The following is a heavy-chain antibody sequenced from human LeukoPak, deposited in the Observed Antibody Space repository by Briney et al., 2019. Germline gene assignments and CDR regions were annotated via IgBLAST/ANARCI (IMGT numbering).Heavy chain of an antibody. CDR3: ARVDCSGGSCGAFDI. Sequence: GGSLRLSCAASGFTFSDYYMSWIRQAPGKGLEWVSYISSSGSTIYYADSEKGRFTISRDNAKNSLYLQMNSLRAEDTAVYYCARVDCSGGSCGAFDIWGQGTMVTVSS. CDR2: ISSSGSTI. D-gene: IGHD2-15*01. CDR1: GFTFSDYY. V-gene: IGHV3-11*04. J-gene: IGHJ3*02.